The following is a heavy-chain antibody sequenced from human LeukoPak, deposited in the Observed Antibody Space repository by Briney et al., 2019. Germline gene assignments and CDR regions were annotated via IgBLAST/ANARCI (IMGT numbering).Heavy chain of an antibody. Sequence: PSETLSLTCAVYGGSFSGYYWSWIRQPPGKGLEWIGEINHSGSTNYNTSLKSRVTISVDTSKNQFSLKLSSVTAADTAVYYCARALDYYGSGSYYNAYYYYGMDVWGQGTTVTVSS. CDR3: ARALDYYGSGSYYNAYYYYGMDV. J-gene: IGHJ6*02. V-gene: IGHV4-34*01. CDR2: INHSGST. CDR1: GGSFSGYY. D-gene: IGHD3-10*01.